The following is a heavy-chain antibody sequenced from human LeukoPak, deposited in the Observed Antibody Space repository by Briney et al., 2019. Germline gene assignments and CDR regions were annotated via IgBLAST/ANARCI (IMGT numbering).Heavy chain of an antibody. CDR2: IIPIFGTA. J-gene: IGHJ6*03. D-gene: IGHD3-3*01. CDR1: GGTFSSYA. Sequence: ASVKVSCKASGGTFSSYAISWVRQAPGQGLEWMGGIIPIFGTANYAQKFQGRVTITADESTSTAYMELSSLRSEDTAVYYCARASPTIFGVVIITDYYYYMDVWGKGTTVTVSS. V-gene: IGHV1-69*13. CDR3: ARASPTIFGVVIITDYYYYMDV.